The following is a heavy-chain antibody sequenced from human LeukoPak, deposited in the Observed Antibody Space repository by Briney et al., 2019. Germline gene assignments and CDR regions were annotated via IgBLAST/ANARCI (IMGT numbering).Heavy chain of an antibody. V-gene: IGHV1-8*01. CDR2: MNPNSGNT. D-gene: IGHD2-15*01. Sequence: GASVNVSCKASGYTFTRYDINWVQQATGQGLAGMGWMNPNSGNTGYAQKFQGRVTMTRNSSITTAYMELSSLRSEDTAVYYCARRHGRCSDGSCYYPDYWGQGTLVTVSS. J-gene: IGHJ4*02. CDR1: GYTFTRYD. CDR3: ARRHGRCSDGSCYYPDY.